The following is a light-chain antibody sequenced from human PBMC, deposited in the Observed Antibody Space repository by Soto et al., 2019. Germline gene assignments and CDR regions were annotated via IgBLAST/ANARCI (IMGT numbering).Light chain of an antibody. V-gene: IGLV1-47*01. CDR2: RNN. J-gene: IGLJ2*01. CDR3: AAWDDSLSGYVV. CDR1: SSNIGSNY. Sequence: QAVVTQPPSASGTPGQRVTISCSGSSSNIGSNYVYWYQQLPGTAPKLLIYRNNQRPSGVPDRLSGSKSGTSASLAISGLRSEDEADYYCAAWDDSLSGYVVFGGGTKLTVL.